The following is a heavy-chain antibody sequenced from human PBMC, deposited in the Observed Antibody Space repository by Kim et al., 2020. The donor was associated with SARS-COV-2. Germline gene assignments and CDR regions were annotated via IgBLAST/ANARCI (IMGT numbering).Heavy chain of an antibody. CDR2: INAGNGNT. CDR1: GYTFTSYA. Sequence: ASVKVSCKASGYTFTSYAMHWVRQAPGQRLEWMGWINAGNGNTKYSQKFQGRVTITRDTSASTAYMELSSLRSEDTAVYYCARDQYSSSWPYYGMDVWGQGTTVNVSS. D-gene: IGHD6-13*01. CDR3: ARDQYSSSWPYYGMDV. V-gene: IGHV1-3*01. J-gene: IGHJ6*02.